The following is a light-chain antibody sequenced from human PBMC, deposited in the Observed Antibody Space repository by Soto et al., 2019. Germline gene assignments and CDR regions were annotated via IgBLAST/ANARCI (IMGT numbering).Light chain of an antibody. CDR3: QQYNSYSPST. V-gene: IGKV1-5*01. Sequence: DIQMTQSPSTLSASVGDRVTITFRASQSISSWLAWYQQKPGKAPKLLIYDASRLESGVPSRFSGSGSGTEFTLTISSLQPDDFATYYCQQYNSYSPSTFGQGTRWIS. J-gene: IGKJ1*01. CDR1: QSISSW. CDR2: DAS.